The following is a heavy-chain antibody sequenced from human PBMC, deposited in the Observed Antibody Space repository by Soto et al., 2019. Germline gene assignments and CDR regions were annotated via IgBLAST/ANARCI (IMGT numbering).Heavy chain of an antibody. CDR2: TYYRSKWYN. D-gene: IGHD6-19*01. J-gene: IGHJ6*02. V-gene: IGHV6-1*01. CDR3: AREHSSGWSGYYYYYGMEV. Sequence: SQTLSLTCAISGDSVSSNSAAWNWIRQSPSRGLEWLGRTYYRSKWYNDYAVSVKSRITINPDTSKNQFSLQLNSVTPEDTAVYYCAREHSSGWSGYYYYYGMEVWGQGTTVTVSS. CDR1: GDSVSSNSAA.